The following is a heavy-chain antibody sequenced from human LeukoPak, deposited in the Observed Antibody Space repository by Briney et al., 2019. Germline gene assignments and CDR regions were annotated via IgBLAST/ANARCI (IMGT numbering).Heavy chain of an antibody. Sequence: PSETLSLTCTVSGGSISSSSYYWGWIRQPPGKGLEWIGSIYYSGSTYYNPSLKSRVTISVDTSKNQFSLKLSSVTAADTAVYYCARRNRGGDGHGTVIYYYYYMDVWGKGTTVTISS. CDR2: IYYSGST. V-gene: IGHV4-39*01. D-gene: IGHD5-24*01. J-gene: IGHJ6*03. CDR3: ARRNRGGDGHGTVIYYYYYMDV. CDR1: GGSISSSSYY.